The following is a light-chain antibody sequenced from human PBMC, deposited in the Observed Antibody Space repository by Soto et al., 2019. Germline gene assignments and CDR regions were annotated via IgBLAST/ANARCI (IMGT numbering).Light chain of an antibody. J-gene: IGKJ1*01. CDR1: QSVSSSY. CDR3: QQYGSSPT. V-gene: IGKV3-20*01. Sequence: EIVLTQSPGTLSLSPWERATLSCGASQSVSSSYLAWYQQKPGQAPRLLIYGASSRATGIPDRFSGSGSGTDFTLTISRLEPEDFAVYYCQQYGSSPTFGQGTKVDI. CDR2: GAS.